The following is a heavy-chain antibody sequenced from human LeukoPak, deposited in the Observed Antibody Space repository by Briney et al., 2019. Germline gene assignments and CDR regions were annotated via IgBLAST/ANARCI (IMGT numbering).Heavy chain of an antibody. CDR3: ARVGERGYSYGFFDY. V-gene: IGHV3-21*01. CDR1: GFPFSSYS. D-gene: IGHD5-18*01. CDR2: ISSSSSYI. J-gene: IGHJ4*02. Sequence: SGGSLRLSCAASGFPFSSYSMNWVRQAPGKGLEWVSSISSSSSYIYYADSVKGRFTISRDNAKNSLYLQMNSLRAEDTAVYYCARVGERGYSYGFFDYWGQGTLVTVSS.